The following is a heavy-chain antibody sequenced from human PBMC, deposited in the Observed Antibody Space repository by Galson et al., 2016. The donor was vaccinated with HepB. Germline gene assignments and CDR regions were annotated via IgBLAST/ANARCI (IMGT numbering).Heavy chain of an antibody. Sequence: SLRLSCAASGFTFSNYWMHWVRQAPGKGLVWVSRINSDGSSRSHADSVKGRFSISRDNAKNTLYLQMNSLRAEDTAVYYCAKGYGFWTAFDYWGQGTLVTVSS. CDR3: AKGYGFWTAFDY. CDR2: INSDGSSR. V-gene: IGHV3-74*01. CDR1: GFTFSNYW. J-gene: IGHJ4*02. D-gene: IGHD3-3*01.